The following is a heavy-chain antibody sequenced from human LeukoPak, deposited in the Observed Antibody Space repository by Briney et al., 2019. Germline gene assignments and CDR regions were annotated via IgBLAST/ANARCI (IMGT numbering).Heavy chain of an antibody. V-gene: IGHV3-30*02. CDR3: ARSSGSYYVGYYFDY. CDR1: GFTFDCCG. D-gene: IGHD1-26*01. J-gene: IGHJ4*02. CDR2: IRYDGSNK. Sequence: GGSLTLSCTASGFTFDCCGMHWVRQAPGKGLEWVAFIRYDGSNKYYADSVKGRFTISRDNSKNTLYLQMNSLKTEDTAVYYCARSSGSYYVGYYFDYWGQGTLVTVSS.